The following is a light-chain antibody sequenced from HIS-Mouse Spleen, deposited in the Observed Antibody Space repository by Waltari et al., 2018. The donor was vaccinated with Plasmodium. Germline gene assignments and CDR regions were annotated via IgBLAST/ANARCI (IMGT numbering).Light chain of an antibody. Sequence: DIQMTQSPSSLSPSVGDRVTITCQASQDISNYVNWYQQKPGKAPKLLIYDASNLETGVPSRFSGSGSGTDFTFTISSLQPEDIATYYCQQYDNRPLTFGGGTKVEIK. J-gene: IGKJ4*01. CDR1: QDISNY. CDR3: QQYDNRPLT. CDR2: DAS. V-gene: IGKV1-33*01.